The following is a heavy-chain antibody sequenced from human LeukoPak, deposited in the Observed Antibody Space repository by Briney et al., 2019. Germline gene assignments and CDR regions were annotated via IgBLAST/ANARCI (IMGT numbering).Heavy chain of an antibody. Sequence: GASVKVSCKASGYTFTSYGISWVRQAPGQGLEWMGWISAYNGNTNYAQKLQGRVTMATDTSTSAAYMELRSLRSDDTAVYYCARAVRYFDWFDYWGQGTLVTVSS. CDR2: ISAYNGNT. CDR1: GYTFTSYG. D-gene: IGHD3-9*01. CDR3: ARAVRYFDWFDY. V-gene: IGHV1-18*01. J-gene: IGHJ4*02.